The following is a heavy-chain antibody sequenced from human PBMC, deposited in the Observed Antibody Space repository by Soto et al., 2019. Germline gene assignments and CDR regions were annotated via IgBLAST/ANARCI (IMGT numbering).Heavy chain of an antibody. CDR1: GASISGYY. Sequence: QVQLQESGPGLVKPSETLSLTCIVSGASISGYYWSWVRQPAGKGLEWIGRFYTSGSANTNYNPSLKSRVTTSVDTSKNHFSLKMTSVTAADTAVYYCVRESGGGGYCSGGSCYGMDVWGQGTTVTVSS. CDR2: FYTSGSANT. J-gene: IGHJ6*02. V-gene: IGHV4-4*07. D-gene: IGHD2-15*01. CDR3: VRESGGGGYCSGGSCYGMDV.